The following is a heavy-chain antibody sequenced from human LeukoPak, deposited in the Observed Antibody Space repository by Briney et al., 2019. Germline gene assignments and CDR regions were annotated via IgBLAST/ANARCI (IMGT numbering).Heavy chain of an antibody. CDR2: IKQDGSEK. CDR1: GFSFSTYW. V-gene: IGHV3-7*01. J-gene: IGHJ5*02. CDR3: ARDLPETYYDFWSGVAGNWFDP. D-gene: IGHD3-3*01. Sequence: PGGPLRLSCAASGFSFSTYWMSWVRQAPGKGLEWVANIKQDGSEKYYVDSAKGRFTISRDNAKNTLYLQMNSLRAEDTAVYYCARDLPETYYDFWSGVAGNWFDPWGQGTLVTVSS.